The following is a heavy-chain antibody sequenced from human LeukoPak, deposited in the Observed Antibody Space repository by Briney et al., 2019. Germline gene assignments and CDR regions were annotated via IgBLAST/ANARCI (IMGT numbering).Heavy chain of an antibody. CDR2: IKQDGSEK. Sequence: GGSLRLSCAASRFTFSTYWMSWVRQAPGKGLEWVANIKQDGSEKYYVDSVKGRFTISRDNAKNSLYLQMNSLRAEDTAVYYCAREGPNWIYGSIDYWGQGTLVTVSS. J-gene: IGHJ4*02. CDR1: RFTFSTYW. D-gene: IGHD1-7*01. CDR3: AREGPNWIYGSIDY. V-gene: IGHV3-7*01.